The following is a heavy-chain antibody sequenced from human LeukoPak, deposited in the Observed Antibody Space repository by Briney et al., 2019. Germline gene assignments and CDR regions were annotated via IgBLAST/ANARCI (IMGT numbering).Heavy chain of an antibody. D-gene: IGHD3-22*01. V-gene: IGHV3-43D*03. J-gene: IGHJ6*03. Sequence: GGSLRLSCAASGFTFDDYAMHWVRQAPGKGLEWVSLISWDGGSTYYADSVKGRFTISRDNSKNSLYLQMNSLRAEDTALYYCAKVGTPSKDSSRRYAYYYDSSGYSDYYYYYMDVWGKETTVTVSS. CDR1: GFTFDDYA. CDR2: ISWDGGST. CDR3: AKVGTPSKDSSRRYAYYYDSSGYSDYYYYYMDV.